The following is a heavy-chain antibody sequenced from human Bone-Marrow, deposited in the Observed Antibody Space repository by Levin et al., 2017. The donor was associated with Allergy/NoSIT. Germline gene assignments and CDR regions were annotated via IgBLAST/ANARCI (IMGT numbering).Heavy chain of an antibody. J-gene: IGHJ4*02. Sequence: GGSLRLSCAASGFTFSIYSMNWVRQAPGKGLEWISYINSGSTSIDYADSVKGRFTISRDNAKNSVYLQMSSLRAEDTAVYYCARNSNDASFGYWGQGTLVTVSS. CDR1: GFTFSIYS. D-gene: IGHD2/OR15-2a*01. V-gene: IGHV3-48*01. CDR2: INSGSTSI. CDR3: ARNSNDASFGY.